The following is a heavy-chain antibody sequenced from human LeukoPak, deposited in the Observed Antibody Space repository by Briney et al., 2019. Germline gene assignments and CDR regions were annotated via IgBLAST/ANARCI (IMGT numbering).Heavy chain of an antibody. CDR1: GYTFTSYG. D-gene: IGHD6-19*01. Sequence: ASVKVSCKASGYTFTSYGMSWVRQAPGQGLEWMGWISAYNGNTNYAQKLQGRVTMTTDTSTSTAYMELRSLRSDDTAVYYCARDKGGYSSGWYAAYWGQGTLVTVSS. CDR3: ARDKGGYSSGWYAAY. CDR2: ISAYNGNT. V-gene: IGHV1-18*01. J-gene: IGHJ4*02.